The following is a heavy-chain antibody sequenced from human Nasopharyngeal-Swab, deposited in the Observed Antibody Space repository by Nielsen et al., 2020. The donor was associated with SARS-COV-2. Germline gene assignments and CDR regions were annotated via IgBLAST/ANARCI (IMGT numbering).Heavy chain of an antibody. CDR1: GGSFTTHA. V-gene: IGHV1-69*04. CDR3: ARDLFGTPPVAALDL. CDR2: IIPLLDIS. Sequence: SVKVSCKASGGSFTTHAFSWVRQAPGHGLQWMGRIIPLLDISNPAQSFQDRVTIIADTSTSTVYMELSSLRSDDTAVYYCARDLFGTPPVAALDLWGQGTLVTVSS. D-gene: IGHD2-15*01. J-gene: IGHJ4*02.